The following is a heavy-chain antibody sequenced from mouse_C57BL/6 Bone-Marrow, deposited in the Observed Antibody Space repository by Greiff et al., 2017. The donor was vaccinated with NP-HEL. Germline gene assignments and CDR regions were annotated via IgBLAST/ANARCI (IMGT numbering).Heavy chain of an antibody. CDR1: GYTFTDYE. V-gene: IGHV1-15*01. CDR2: IDPETGGT. CDR3: SRSVDPFPWAD. J-gene: IGHJ3*01. Sequence: QVQLQQSGAELVRPGASVTLSCKASGYTFTDYEMHWVKQTPVHGLEWIGAIDPETGGTAYNQKFKGKAILTADKSSSTAYMELRSRTSEDSAVYYCSRSVDPFPWADWGQGTLVTVSA.